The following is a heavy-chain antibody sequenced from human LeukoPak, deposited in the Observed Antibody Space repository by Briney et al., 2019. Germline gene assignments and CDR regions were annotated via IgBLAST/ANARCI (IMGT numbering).Heavy chain of an antibody. CDR2: IYYSGST. CDR1: GGSISSYY. J-gene: IGHJ2*01. Sequence: SETLSLTCTVSGGSISSYYWSWIRQPAGKGLEWIGYIYYSGSTNYNPSLKSRVTISVDTSKNQFSLKLSSVTAADTAVYYCARQGGGFWYFDLWGRGTLVTVSS. V-gene: IGHV4-59*08. D-gene: IGHD6-25*01. CDR3: ARQGGGFWYFDL.